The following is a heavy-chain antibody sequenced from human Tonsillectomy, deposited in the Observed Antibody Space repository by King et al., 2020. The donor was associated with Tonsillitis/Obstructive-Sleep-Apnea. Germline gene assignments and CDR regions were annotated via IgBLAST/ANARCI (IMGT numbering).Heavy chain of an antibody. D-gene: IGHD6-19*01. CDR1: GFTFSSYA. V-gene: IGHV3-30*04. Sequence: VQLVESGGGVVQPGRSLRLPCAASGFTFSSYAMHWVRQAPGKGLEWVAVVSYDGSNKYYADSVKGRFTISRDQSKNTLYLQMNSLRAEDTAVYYCARERLYSSGWYFDSWGQGTLVTVSS. CDR3: ARERLYSSGWYFDS. CDR2: VSYDGSNK. J-gene: IGHJ4*02.